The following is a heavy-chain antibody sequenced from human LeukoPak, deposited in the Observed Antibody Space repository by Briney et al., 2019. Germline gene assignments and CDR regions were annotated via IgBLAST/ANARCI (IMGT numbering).Heavy chain of an antibody. CDR2: INTNTGNP. J-gene: IGHJ4*02. V-gene: IGHV7-4-1*02. D-gene: IGHD6-13*01. CDR1: GYTFTSYA. Sequence: ATVKVSCKASGYTFTSYAMNWVRQAPGQGLEWMGWINTNTGNPTYAQGFTGRFVFSLDTSVSTAYLQISSLKAEDTAVYYCAVPFTGAGAMYSSSWDGFDYWGQGTLVTVSS. CDR3: AVPFTGAGAMYSSSWDGFDY.